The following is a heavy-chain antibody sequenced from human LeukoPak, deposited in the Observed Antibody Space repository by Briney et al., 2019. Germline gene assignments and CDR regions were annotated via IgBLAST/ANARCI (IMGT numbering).Heavy chain of an antibody. D-gene: IGHD6-6*01. CDR2: ISSSSSTI. V-gene: IGHV3-48*01. CDR3: ARDQYSSSIVYYFDY. Sequence: GGSLRLSCAASGFTFSSYSMNWVRQAPGKGLEWVSYISSSSSTIYYADSVKGRFTISRDNAKNSLYLQMNSLRAEDTAVYYCARDQYSSSIVYYFDYWGQGTLVTVSS. CDR1: GFTFSSYS. J-gene: IGHJ4*02.